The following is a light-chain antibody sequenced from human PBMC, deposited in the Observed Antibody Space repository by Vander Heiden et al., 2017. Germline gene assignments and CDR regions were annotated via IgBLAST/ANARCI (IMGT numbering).Light chain of an antibody. CDR3: SSYTSSSTYV. J-gene: IGLJ1*01. Sequence: QSALTQPAPVSGSPGQSIPISCTGTSSDVGGYNYVSWYQQHPGKAPKLMIYNVNNRPSGVSNRFSGSKSGNTASLTISGLQAEDEADYYCSSYTSSSTYVFGTGTKVTVL. V-gene: IGLV2-14*03. CDR1: SSDVGGYNY. CDR2: NVN.